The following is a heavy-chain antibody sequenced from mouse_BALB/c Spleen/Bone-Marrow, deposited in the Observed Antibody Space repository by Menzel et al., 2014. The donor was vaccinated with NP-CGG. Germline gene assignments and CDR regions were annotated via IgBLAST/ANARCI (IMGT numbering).Heavy chain of an antibody. J-gene: IGHJ3*01. Sequence: EVKLQESGAELVKPGASVKLSCTASGFNIKDTYMHWVKQRPEQGLEWIGRIDPANGNTKYDPKFQGKATITADTSSNTAYLQLSSLTSEDTAVYYCASSAYSWGQGTLVTVSA. CDR2: IDPANGNT. D-gene: IGHD2-10*01. CDR1: GFNIKDTY. V-gene: IGHV14-3*02. CDR3: ASSAYS.